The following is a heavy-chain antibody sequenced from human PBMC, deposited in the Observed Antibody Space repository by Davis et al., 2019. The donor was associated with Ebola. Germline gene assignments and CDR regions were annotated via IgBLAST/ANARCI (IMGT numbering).Heavy chain of an antibody. CDR2: IRSKANSYAT. D-gene: IGHD5-18*01. CDR3: AKETSASYSYELYYYYYGMDV. CDR1: GFTFSGSA. J-gene: IGHJ6*02. V-gene: IGHV3-73*01. Sequence: PGGSLRLSCAASGFTFSGSAMHWVRQASGKGLEWVGRIRSKANSYATAYAASVKGRFTISRDNSKNTLYLQMNSLRAEDTALYYCAKETSASYSYELYYYYYGMDVWGQGTTVTVSS.